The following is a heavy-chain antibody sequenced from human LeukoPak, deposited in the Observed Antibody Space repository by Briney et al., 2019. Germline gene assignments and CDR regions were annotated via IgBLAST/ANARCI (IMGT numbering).Heavy chain of an antibody. J-gene: IGHJ4*02. V-gene: IGHV5-10-1*01. Sequence: GEPLKISCKGSGYSFTSHWINWVRQMAGKGLEWVGRIDPSDSYTNYSPSFQGHVTISADKSINTAYLQWSSLKASDTAMYYCARVPRGANSMVATSPPFDYWGQGTLVTVSS. CDR3: ARVPRGANSMVATSPPFDY. CDR2: IDPSDSYT. CDR1: GYSFTSHW. D-gene: IGHD5-12*01.